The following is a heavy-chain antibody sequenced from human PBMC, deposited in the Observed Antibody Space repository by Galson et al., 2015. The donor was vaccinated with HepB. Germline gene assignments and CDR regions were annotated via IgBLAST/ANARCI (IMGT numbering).Heavy chain of an antibody. Sequence: SLRLSCAASGFTFSSYGKHWVRQAPGKGLEWVAVISYDGNNKYYADSVKGRFTISRDNSKNTLYLQMNSLRAEDTAVYYCAKDGSDYYGSGAWDYWGQGTLVTVSS. V-gene: IGHV3-30*18. J-gene: IGHJ4*02. D-gene: IGHD3-10*01. CDR1: GFTFSSYG. CDR3: AKDGSDYYGSGAWDY. CDR2: ISYDGNNK.